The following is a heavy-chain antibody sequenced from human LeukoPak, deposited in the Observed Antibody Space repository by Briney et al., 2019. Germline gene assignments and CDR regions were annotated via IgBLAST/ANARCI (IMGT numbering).Heavy chain of an antibody. V-gene: IGHV1-18*01. CDR2: ISAYNGNT. CDR1: GYTFTSYG. J-gene: IGHJ6*04. CDR3: ARDPYSSGWTGRMDV. D-gene: IGHD6-19*01. Sequence: ASVKVSCKASGYTFTSYGISWVRQAPGQGLEWMGWISAYNGNTNYAQKLQGRVTMTTDTSTSTAYMELRSLRSDDTAVYYCARDPYSSGWTGRMDVWGKGTTVTVSS.